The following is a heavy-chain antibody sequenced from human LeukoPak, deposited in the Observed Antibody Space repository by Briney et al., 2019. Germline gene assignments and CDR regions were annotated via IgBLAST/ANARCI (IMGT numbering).Heavy chain of an antibody. V-gene: IGHV4-39*07. CDR2: INHSGST. CDR1: GGSISSSSYY. CDR3: ARADIAVAGTPYNWFDP. D-gene: IGHD6-19*01. Sequence: PSETLSLTCTVSGGSISSSSYYWGWIRQPPGKGLEWIGEINHSGSTNYNPSLKSRVTISVDTSKNQFSLKLSSVTAADTAVYYCARADIAVAGTPYNWFDPWGQGTLVTVSS. J-gene: IGHJ5*02.